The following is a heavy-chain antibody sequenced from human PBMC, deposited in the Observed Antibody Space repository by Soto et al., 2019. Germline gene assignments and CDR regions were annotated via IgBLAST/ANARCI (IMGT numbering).Heavy chain of an antibody. D-gene: IGHD3-10*01. CDR1: GFTFSSYS. Sequence: GGSLRLSCAASGFTFSSYSMNWVRQAPGKGLEWVSSISSSSSYIYYADSVKGRFTISRDNAKNSLYLQMNSLRAEDTAVYYCARDIAMVRGVGSFDIWGQGTMVTVAS. CDR2: ISSSSSYI. J-gene: IGHJ3*02. CDR3: ARDIAMVRGVGSFDI. V-gene: IGHV3-21*01.